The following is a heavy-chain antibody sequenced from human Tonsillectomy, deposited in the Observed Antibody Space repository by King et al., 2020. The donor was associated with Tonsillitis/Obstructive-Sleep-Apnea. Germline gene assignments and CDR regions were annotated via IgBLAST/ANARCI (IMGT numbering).Heavy chain of an antibody. D-gene: IGHD2-2*01. V-gene: IGHV7-4-1*02. CDR2: INTNTGNP. CDR3: ARAGHCSSASCPFDY. CDR1: GYTFTSYA. Sequence: VQLVESGSELKKPGASVKVSCMASGYTFTSYAMNWVRQAPGQGLEWRGWINTNTGNPTYAQGFTGRFVFSLDTSVSTAYLQINSLEAEDTAVYFCARAGHCSSASCPFDYWGQGNLVTVSS. J-gene: IGHJ4*02.